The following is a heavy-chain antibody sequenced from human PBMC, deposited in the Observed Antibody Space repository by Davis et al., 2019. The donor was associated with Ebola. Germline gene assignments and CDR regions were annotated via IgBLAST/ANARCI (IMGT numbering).Heavy chain of an antibody. J-gene: IGHJ5*02. CDR1: GFTLSDYY. V-gene: IGHV3-11*01. CDR2: IRSSDTTI. Sequence: GESLKISCAASGFTLSDYYMSWIRQAPGKGLEWVSSIRSSDTTIYYSDPVKGRFTVSRDNAKNSLYLQMNSLRAEDTAVYYCAREGYSSSWIFWFDPWGQGTLVTVSS. CDR3: AREGYSSSWIFWFDP. D-gene: IGHD6-13*01.